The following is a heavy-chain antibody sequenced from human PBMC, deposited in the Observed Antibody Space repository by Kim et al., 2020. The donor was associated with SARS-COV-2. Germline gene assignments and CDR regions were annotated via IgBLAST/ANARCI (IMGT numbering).Heavy chain of an antibody. J-gene: IGHJ4*02. CDR3: AKGPHYYDSSGYYTYYFDY. V-gene: IGHV3-23*01. D-gene: IGHD3-22*01. Sequence: GGSLRLSCAASGFTFSSYAMSWVRQAPGKGLEWVSAISGSGGSTYYADSVKGRFTISRDNSKNTLYLQMNSLRAEDTAVYYCAKGPHYYDSSGYYTYYFDYWGQGTLVTVSS. CDR2: ISGSGGST. CDR1: GFTFSSYA.